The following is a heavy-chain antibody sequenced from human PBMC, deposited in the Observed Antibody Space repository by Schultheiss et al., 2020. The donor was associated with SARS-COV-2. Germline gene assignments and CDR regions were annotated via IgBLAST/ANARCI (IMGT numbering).Heavy chain of an antibody. Sequence: ASVKVSCKASGYTFTSYAMHWVRQAPGQRLEWMGWINAGNGNTNYAQKLQGRVTMTTDTSTSTAYMELRSLRSDDTAVYYCARDRKITIFGVVKIGYYYYYMDVWGKGTTVTVSS. CDR3: ARDRKITIFGVVKIGYYYYYMDV. V-gene: IGHV1-3*01. CDR1: GYTFTSYA. CDR2: INAGNGNT. D-gene: IGHD3-3*01. J-gene: IGHJ6*03.